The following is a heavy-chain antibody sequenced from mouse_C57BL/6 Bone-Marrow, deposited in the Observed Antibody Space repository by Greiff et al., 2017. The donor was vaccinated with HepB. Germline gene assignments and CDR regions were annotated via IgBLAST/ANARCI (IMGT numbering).Heavy chain of an antibody. CDR1: GYSFTGYY. D-gene: IGHD1-1*01. CDR2: INPSTGGT. V-gene: IGHV1-42*01. Sequence: VQLQQSGPELVKPGASVKISCKASGYSFTGYYMNWVKQSPEKSLEWIGEINPSTGGTTYNQKFKAKATLTVDKSSSTAYMQLKSLTSEDSAVYYCARSEFGTAVDRPYWYFDVWGTGTTVTVSS. CDR3: ARSEFGTAVDRPYWYFDV. J-gene: IGHJ1*03.